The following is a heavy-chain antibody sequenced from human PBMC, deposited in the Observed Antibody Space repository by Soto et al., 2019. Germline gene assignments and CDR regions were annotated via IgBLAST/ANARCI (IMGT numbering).Heavy chain of an antibody. CDR1: GGTFSSHS. CDR2: IIPIFGTA. V-gene: IGHV1-69*06. CDR3: AIAAAGPLVDY. Sequence: SVQVSCKASGGTFSSHSISWVRQAPGQGLEWMGGIIPIFGTANYAQKFQGRVTITADKSTSTAYMELSSLRSEDTAVYYCAIAAAGPLVDYWGQGTLVTVSS. D-gene: IGHD6-13*01. J-gene: IGHJ4*02.